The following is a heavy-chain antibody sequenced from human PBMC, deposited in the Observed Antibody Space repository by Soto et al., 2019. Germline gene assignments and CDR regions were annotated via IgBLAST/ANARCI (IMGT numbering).Heavy chain of an antibody. V-gene: IGHV2-5*02. CDR2: IYWDDDK. J-gene: IGHJ4*02. D-gene: IGHD5-18*01. CDR3: AHSLNEADRGYSYGYYVY. Sequence: QITLKESGPTLVKPTQTLTLTCTFSGFSLSTSGVGVGWIRQPPGKALEWLALIYWDDDKRYSPSLKSRLTITRDTSKNQVDLTMTNMDPVDTATYYCAHSLNEADRGYSYGYYVYWGQGTLVTVSS. CDR1: GFSLSTSGVG.